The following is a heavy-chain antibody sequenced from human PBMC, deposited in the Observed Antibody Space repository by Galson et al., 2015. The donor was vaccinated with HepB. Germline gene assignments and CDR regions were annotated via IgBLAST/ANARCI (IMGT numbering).Heavy chain of an antibody. D-gene: IGHD6-19*01. CDR2: IYPRDSDT. Sequence: QSGAEVKKPGESLKISCTGSRESLRNYWIGWVRQQPGKGLEWMGIIYPRDSDTRYSPSFQGQITISADDSISTAYLHWSSLKVSDTAIYYCARGVARGGLGWFWFDPGGQGTLVTVSS. CDR3: ARGVARGGLGWFWFDP. CDR1: RESLRNYW. V-gene: IGHV5-51*01. J-gene: IGHJ5*02.